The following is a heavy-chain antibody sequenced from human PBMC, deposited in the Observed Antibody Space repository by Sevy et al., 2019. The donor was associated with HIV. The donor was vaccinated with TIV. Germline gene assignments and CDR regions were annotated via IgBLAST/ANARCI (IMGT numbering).Heavy chain of an antibody. CDR2: ISFDGSNK. V-gene: IGHV3-30*03. Sequence: GGSLRLSCAPSGFTFSNYVIHWVRQAPGKGLEWVAVISFDGSNKYYADSVRGRFTISIDNSKNTLYLQMNSLRLDDTAVYYCARQPRYCSHGVCYSGGEYYYYYGMDVWGQGTTVTVSS. CDR1: GFTFSNYV. J-gene: IGHJ6*02. CDR3: ARQPRYCSHGVCYSGGEYYYYYGMDV. D-gene: IGHD2-8*01.